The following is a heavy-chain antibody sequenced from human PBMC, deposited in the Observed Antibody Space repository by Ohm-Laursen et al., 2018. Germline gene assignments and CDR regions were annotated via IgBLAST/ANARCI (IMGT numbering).Heavy chain of an antibody. J-gene: IGHJ5*02. CDR1: GGSISSYY. Sequence: GTLSLTCPVSGGSISSYYWSWIRQPPGKGLEWIGYIYYSGSTKYNPSLKSRVTISTDTSKTQFSLKLNSVTAADTAVYYCARYGLVRGFDPWGQGTPVTVSS. D-gene: IGHD3-10*01. V-gene: IGHV4-59*01. CDR3: ARYGLVRGFDP. CDR2: IYYSGST.